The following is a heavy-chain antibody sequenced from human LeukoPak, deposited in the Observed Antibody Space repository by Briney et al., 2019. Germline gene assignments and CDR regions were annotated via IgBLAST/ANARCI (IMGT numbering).Heavy chain of an antibody. J-gene: IGHJ4*02. CDR2: IYSSGST. D-gene: IGHD3-10*01. Sequence: RPSETLSLTCSVSGGSISSYYWSWIRQPPGKGLEWIGYIYSSGSTIFNPSLKSRVTMSVDTSKNQFSLKLSSVTAADTAVYYCAREYYYGSGSYYDFWGQGTLVTVSS. CDR3: AREYYYGSGSYYDF. CDR1: GGSISSYY. V-gene: IGHV4-59*01.